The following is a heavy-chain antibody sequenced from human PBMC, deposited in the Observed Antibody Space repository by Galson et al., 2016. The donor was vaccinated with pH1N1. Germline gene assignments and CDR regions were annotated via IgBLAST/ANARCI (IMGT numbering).Heavy chain of an antibody. CDR2: IDPSDGTT. CDR1: GYSVTRYY. Sequence: SVKVSCKAAGYSVTRYYMHWVRQAPGQGIEWMGIIDPSDGTTTYSQKLQGRIILTRDTSTNSVHMELTTLRPDDSATYFCARRYYFDYWGQGTLVTVSS. CDR3: ARRYYFDY. V-gene: IGHV1-46*01. J-gene: IGHJ4*02.